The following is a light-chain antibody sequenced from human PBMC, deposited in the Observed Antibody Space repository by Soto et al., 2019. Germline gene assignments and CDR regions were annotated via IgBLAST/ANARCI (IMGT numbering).Light chain of an antibody. Sequence: DIQFTQSPSTLSASVGDRVTITCRASQSVTDWLAWYQQKPGKAPKLLIYDASSLQSGVPSRFSGSGSGTEFSLAVSSLQPDAFATYYCQQYYRSCTFGQGTKVEIK. CDR3: QQYYRSCT. CDR1: QSVTDW. CDR2: DAS. J-gene: IGKJ2*02. V-gene: IGKV1-5*01.